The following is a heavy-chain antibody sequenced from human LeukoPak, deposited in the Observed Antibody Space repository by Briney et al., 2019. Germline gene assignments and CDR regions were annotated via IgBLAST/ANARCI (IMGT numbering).Heavy chain of an antibody. CDR1: GYTFTGYY. Sequence: ASVKVSCKASGYTFTGYYMHWVRQAPGQGLEWMGWINPNSGGTKYAQKFQGRVTMTRDTSISTAYMELSRLRSDDTAVYYCARVRITMIRGVIPPLDYWGQGTLVTVSS. CDR3: ARVRITMIRGVIPPLDY. CDR2: INPNSGGT. V-gene: IGHV1-2*02. J-gene: IGHJ4*02. D-gene: IGHD3-10*01.